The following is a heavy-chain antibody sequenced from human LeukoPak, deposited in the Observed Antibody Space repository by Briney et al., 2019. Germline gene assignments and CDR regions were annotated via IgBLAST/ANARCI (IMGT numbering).Heavy chain of an antibody. CDR3: AKIPYSSGWVQNWFDP. Sequence: GGSLRLSCGATGFTVSSYWMHWVRQAPGKGLVWVSRINGDGSSTTYADSVKGRFTISRDNSKNTLYLQMNSLRAEDTAVYYCAKIPYSSGWVQNWFDPWGQGTLVTVSS. V-gene: IGHV3-74*03. D-gene: IGHD6-19*01. J-gene: IGHJ5*02. CDR2: INGDGSST. CDR1: GFTVSSYW.